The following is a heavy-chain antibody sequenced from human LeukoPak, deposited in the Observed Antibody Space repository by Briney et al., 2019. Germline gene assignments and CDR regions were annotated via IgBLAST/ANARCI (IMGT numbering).Heavy chain of an antibody. J-gene: IGHJ4*02. V-gene: IGHV4-34*01. D-gene: IGHD6-13*01. CDR2: TNHSGST. Sequence: SETLSLTCTVSGGSISTYYWSWIRQPPGKGLEWIGETNHSGSTNYNPSLKSRVTISVDTSKNQFSLKLSSVTAADTAVYYCARGLGYSSSWRTDYWGQGTLVTVSS. CDR1: GGSISTYY. CDR3: ARGLGYSSSWRTDY.